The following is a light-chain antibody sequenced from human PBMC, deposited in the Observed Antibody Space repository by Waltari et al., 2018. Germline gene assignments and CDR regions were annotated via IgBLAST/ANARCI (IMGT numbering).Light chain of an antibody. Sequence: DIVLTQSPDSLAVSLGERATIHCKSSQTFLHNSNNKNYLAWFQQKPGQPPKLLIYWASTRESGVPYRFRGSGSGTDFTLTISGLQAEDVAVYYCHQYYSSPHTFGQGTKLEIK. CDR3: HQYYSSPHT. CDR1: QTFLHNSNNKNY. CDR2: WAS. V-gene: IGKV4-1*01. J-gene: IGKJ2*01.